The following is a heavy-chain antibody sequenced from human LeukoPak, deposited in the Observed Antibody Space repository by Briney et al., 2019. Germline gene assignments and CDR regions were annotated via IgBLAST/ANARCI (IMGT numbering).Heavy chain of an antibody. CDR1: GYTFTSYG. J-gene: IGHJ5*02. D-gene: IGHD4-17*01. V-gene: IGHV1-18*01. CDR2: TSVHNGNP. Sequence: AASVKVSCKASGYTFTSYGISWVRQAPGQGLEWMGWTSVHNGNPKYAQKFQGRVTKTTDTSTSTAYMELRSLRSDDTAVYYCARDASPNDYGDLNWFDPWGQGTLVTVSS. CDR3: ARDASPNDYGDLNWFDP.